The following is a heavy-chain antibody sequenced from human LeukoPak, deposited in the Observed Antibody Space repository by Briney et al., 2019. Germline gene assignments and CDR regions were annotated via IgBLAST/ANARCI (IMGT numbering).Heavy chain of an antibody. D-gene: IGHD6-13*01. CDR2: ISSSGGST. J-gene: IGHJ6*02. CDR3: AKAPTAGNSYYGMDV. V-gene: IGHV3-23*01. Sequence: PGGSLRLSCAASGFTFSSYAMSWVRQAPGKGLEWVSGISSSGGSTSYADSVKGRFTISRDNSKNTLYLQMNSLRAEGTAVYYCAKAPTAGNSYYGMDVWGQGTTVTVSS. CDR1: GFTFSSYA.